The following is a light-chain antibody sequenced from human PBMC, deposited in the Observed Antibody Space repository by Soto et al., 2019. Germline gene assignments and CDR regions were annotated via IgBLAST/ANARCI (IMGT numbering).Light chain of an antibody. CDR2: GAS. J-gene: IGKJ4*01. CDR1: QNVNSN. V-gene: IGKV3-15*01. CDR3: QQYNNCPLA. Sequence: EIGMTQSPATLSVSPGERATLSCRASQNVNSNLAWYQQKPGQAPRLLIYGASTRATGIPARFSGSGSGTEFTLTISSLQSEDFAVYYCQQYNNCPLAFGGGTRVEIK.